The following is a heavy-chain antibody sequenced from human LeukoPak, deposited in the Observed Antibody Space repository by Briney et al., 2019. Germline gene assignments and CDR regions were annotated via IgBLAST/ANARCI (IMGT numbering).Heavy chain of an antibody. Sequence: TGGSLKLSCAASGFTFSSYGMHWVRQAPGKGLEWVAVISYDGSNKYYADSVKGRFTISRDNSKNTLYLQMNSLRAEDTAVYYCAKDLSGHGGENWFDPWGQGTLVTVSS. V-gene: IGHV3-30*18. J-gene: IGHJ5*02. CDR1: GFTFSSYG. CDR2: ISYDGSNK. D-gene: IGHD2-15*01. CDR3: AKDLSGHGGENWFDP.